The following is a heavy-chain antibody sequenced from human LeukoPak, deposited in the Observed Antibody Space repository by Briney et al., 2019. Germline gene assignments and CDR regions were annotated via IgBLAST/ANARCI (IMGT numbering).Heavy chain of an antibody. D-gene: IGHD5-24*01. V-gene: IGHV3-53*01. CDR2: IYSGGST. Sequence: PGGSLRLSCAAPGFTVSSNYMSWVRQAPGKGLEWVSVIYSGGSTNYADSVKGRFTISRDNSKNTLYLQMNSLRAEDTAVYYCARWLQSLAYFDHWGQGTLVTVSS. J-gene: IGHJ4*02. CDR3: ARWLQSLAYFDH. CDR1: GFTVSSNY.